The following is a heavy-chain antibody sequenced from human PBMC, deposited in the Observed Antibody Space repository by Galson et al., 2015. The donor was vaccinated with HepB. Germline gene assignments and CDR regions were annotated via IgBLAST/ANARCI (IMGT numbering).Heavy chain of an antibody. CDR2: IKSKTDGGTT. J-gene: IGHJ3*02. CDR3: TTTFGRQHYGDLRAFDI. D-gene: IGHD4-17*01. CDR1: GFTFSNAW. Sequence: SLRLSCAASGFTFSNAWMNWVRQAPGKGLEWVGRIKSKTDGGTTDYAAPVKGRFTISRDDSKNTLYLQMNSLKTEDTAVYYCTTTFGRQHYGDLRAFDIWGQGTMVTVSS. V-gene: IGHV3-15*07.